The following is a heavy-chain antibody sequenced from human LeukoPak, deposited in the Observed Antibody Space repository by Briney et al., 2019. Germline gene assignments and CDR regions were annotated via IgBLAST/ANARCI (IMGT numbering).Heavy chain of an antibody. J-gene: IGHJ4*02. CDR3: ARGERAEFDY. V-gene: IGHV3-48*03. CDR2: ISISGSTI. CDR1: GFTFSSYE. Sequence: GGSLRLSCAASGFTFSSYEMNWVRQAPGKGLEWVSYISISGSTIYNADSVKGRFTISRDNAKTSLYLQMNSLRAEDTAVYYCARGERAEFDYWGQGTLVTVSS.